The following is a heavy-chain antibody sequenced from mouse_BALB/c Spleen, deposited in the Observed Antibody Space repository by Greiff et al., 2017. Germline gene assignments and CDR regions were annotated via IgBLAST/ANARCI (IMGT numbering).Heavy chain of an antibody. CDR1: GYTFTSYW. Sequence: QVQLQQPGAELVKPGASVKLSCKASGYTFTSYWMHWVKQRPGKGLEWIGEINPSNGRTNYNEKFKSKATLTVDKSSSTAYMQLSSLTSEDSAVYYCARDGYWYFDVWGAGTTVTVSS. J-gene: IGHJ1*01. D-gene: IGHD2-3*01. CDR3: ARDGYWYFDV. CDR2: INPSNGRT. V-gene: IGHV1S81*02.